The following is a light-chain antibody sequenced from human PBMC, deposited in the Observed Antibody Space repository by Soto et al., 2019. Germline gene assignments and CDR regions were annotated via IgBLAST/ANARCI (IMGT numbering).Light chain of an antibody. CDR1: QSVSRN. V-gene: IGKV3-15*01. Sequence: EIVMTQSPATLSVSPGERATLSCRASQSVSRNLAWYQQKPGQAPRLLIFGASTRATGISARFSGSGSGTEFTLTISSLQSEDFAVYYCQQYDNLPVTFGGGTKVEIK. CDR3: QQYDNLPVT. J-gene: IGKJ4*01. CDR2: GAS.